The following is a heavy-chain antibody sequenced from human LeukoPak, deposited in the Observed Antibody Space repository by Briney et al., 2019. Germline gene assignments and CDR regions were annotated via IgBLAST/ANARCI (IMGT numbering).Heavy chain of an antibody. CDR1: GYSISSGYY. CDR2: IYHGGST. V-gene: IGHV4-38-2*02. D-gene: IGHD4-17*01. Sequence: SETLSLTCTVSGYSISSGYYWGWIRQPPGKGLEWIGSIYHGGSTYYNPSLKSRVTISVDTSKNQFSLKLSSVTAADTAVYYCARDRVDYGVDYWGQGTLVTVSS. J-gene: IGHJ4*02. CDR3: ARDRVDYGVDY.